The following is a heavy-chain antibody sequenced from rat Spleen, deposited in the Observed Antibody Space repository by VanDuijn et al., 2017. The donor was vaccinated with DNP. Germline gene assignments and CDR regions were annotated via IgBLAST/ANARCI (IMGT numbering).Heavy chain of an antibody. CDR3: ARLGTTTVDY. CDR2: ISYDGSST. J-gene: IGHJ2*01. D-gene: IGHD1-5*01. V-gene: IGHV5-7*01. CDR1: GFTFSDYN. Sequence: EVQLVESGGGLVQPGRSLKLSCAASGFTFSDYNMAWVRQAPKKGLEWVATISYDGSSTYYRDSVKGRFTISRDNAKSTLYLQMDSLRSEETATYYCARLGTTTVDYWGQRVMVTVSS.